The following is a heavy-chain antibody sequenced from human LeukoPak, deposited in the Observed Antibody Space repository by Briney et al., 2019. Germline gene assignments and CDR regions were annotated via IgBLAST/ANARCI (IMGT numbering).Heavy chain of an antibody. CDR1: GYTFTSYG. V-gene: IGHV1-18*01. CDR2: VSAYNGNT. CDR3: ARDPLVATIRKDYGDSYMDV. J-gene: IGHJ6*03. D-gene: IGHD5-12*01. Sequence: ASVKVSCKASGYTFTSYGITWVRQAPGQGLEWMGWVSAYNGNTNYAQKLQGRVIMTTDTSTSTAYMELRSLRSDDTAVYYCARDPLVATIRKDYGDSYMDVWGKGTTVTVSS.